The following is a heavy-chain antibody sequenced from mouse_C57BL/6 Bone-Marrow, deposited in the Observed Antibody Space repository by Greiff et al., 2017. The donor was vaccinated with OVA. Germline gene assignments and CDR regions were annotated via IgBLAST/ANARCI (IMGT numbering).Heavy chain of an antibody. D-gene: IGHD1-1*01. Sequence: EVKLMESGPGLVKPSQSLSLSCSVTGYSITSGYYWNWIRQFPGNKLEWMGYISYDGSNNYNPSLKNRISITRDTSKNQFFLKLNSVTTEDTATYYCARDKGDGSSPWWYFDVWGTGTTVTVSS. V-gene: IGHV3-6*01. CDR1: GYSITSGYY. CDR3: ARDKGDGSSPWWYFDV. CDR2: ISYDGSN. J-gene: IGHJ1*03.